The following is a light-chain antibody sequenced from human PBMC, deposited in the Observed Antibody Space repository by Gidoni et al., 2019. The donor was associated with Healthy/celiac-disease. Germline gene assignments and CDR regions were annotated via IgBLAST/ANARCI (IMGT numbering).Light chain of an antibody. V-gene: IGKV3-11*01. Sequence: ETVLTQTPGTLSLSPGERATLSCRASQSVSSYLAWYQQKPGQAPRLLIYDASNRATGIPARFSGSGSGTDFTLTISSLEPEDFAVYYCQQRSNWPPVFTFGPGTKVDIK. CDR1: QSVSSY. CDR3: QQRSNWPPVFT. CDR2: DAS. J-gene: IGKJ3*01.